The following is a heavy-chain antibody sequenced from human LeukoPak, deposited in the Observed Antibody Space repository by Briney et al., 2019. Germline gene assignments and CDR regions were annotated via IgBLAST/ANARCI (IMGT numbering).Heavy chain of an antibody. CDR1: GGSISSSSYY. D-gene: IGHD6-13*01. J-gene: IGHJ4*02. CDR2: IYYSGST. V-gene: IGHV4-39*07. Sequence: SETLSLTCTVSGGSISSSSYYWGWIRQPPGKGLEWIGSIYYSGSTYYNPSLKSRVTISVDTSKNQFSLKLSSVTAADTAVYYCASSEGYSSSWPLVGYWGQGTLVTVSS. CDR3: ASSEGYSSSWPLVGY.